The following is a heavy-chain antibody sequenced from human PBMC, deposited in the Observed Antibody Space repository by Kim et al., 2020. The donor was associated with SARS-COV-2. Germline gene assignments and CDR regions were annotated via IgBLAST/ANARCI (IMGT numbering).Heavy chain of an antibody. CDR2: IYPGDSDT. CDR1: GYSFISYW. V-gene: IGHV5-51*01. Sequence: GESLKISCKGSGYSFISYWIGWVRQMPGKGLEWMGIIYPGDSDTRYSPSFQGQVTISADKSISTAYLQWSSLKASDTAMYYCARQPAYSSSYYYGMDVWGQGTTVTVSS. CDR3: ARQPAYSSSYYYGMDV. D-gene: IGHD6-6*01. J-gene: IGHJ6*02.